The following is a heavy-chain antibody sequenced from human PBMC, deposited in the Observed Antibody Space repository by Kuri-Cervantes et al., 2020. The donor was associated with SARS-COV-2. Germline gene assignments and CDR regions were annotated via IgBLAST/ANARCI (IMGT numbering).Heavy chain of an antibody. V-gene: IGHV3-48*02. J-gene: IGHJ6*02. Sequence: GGSLRLSCAASGFTFSSYSMNWVRQAPGKGLERVSYISSSSTIYYADSVKGRFTISGDNAKNSLYLQMNSLRDEDTAVYYCARENQGNYYDSSGYYHYYYYGMDVWGQGTTVTVSS. CDR2: ISSSSTI. CDR3: ARENQGNYYDSSGYYHYYYYGMDV. CDR1: GFTFSSYS. D-gene: IGHD3-22*01.